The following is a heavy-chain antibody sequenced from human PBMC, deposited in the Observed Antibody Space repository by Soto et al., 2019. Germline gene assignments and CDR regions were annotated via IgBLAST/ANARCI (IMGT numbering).Heavy chain of an antibody. D-gene: IGHD4-17*01. Sequence: ASVKVSCKASGYTFTSYYMHWVRQAPGQGLEWMGIINPSGGSTSYAQKFQGRVTMTRDTSTNTVNMELSSLRSEDTAVYFCARDYTVTPEGDVFDIWGQGTMVTVSS. V-gene: IGHV1-46*01. J-gene: IGHJ3*02. CDR2: INPSGGST. CDR1: GYTFTSYY. CDR3: ARDYTVTPEGDVFDI.